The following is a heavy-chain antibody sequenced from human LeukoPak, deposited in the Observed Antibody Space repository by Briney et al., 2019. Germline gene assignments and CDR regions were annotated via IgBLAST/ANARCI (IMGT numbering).Heavy chain of an antibody. D-gene: IGHD3-10*01. CDR2: ISSSSSYI. Sequence: PRGSLRLSCAASGFTFSSYSMNWVRQAPGKGLEWVSSISSSSSYIYYADSVKGRFTISRDNAKNSLYLQMNSLRAEDTAVYYCARAQPTGKHSDYWGQGTLVTVSS. CDR3: ARAQPTGKHSDY. J-gene: IGHJ4*02. V-gene: IGHV3-21*01. CDR1: GFTFSSYS.